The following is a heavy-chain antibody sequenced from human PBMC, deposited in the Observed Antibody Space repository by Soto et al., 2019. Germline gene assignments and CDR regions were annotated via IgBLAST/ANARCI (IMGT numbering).Heavy chain of an antibody. CDR1: GFTFSNHT. V-gene: IGHV3-21*01. CDR2: ISSISTYI. Sequence: GGSLSLSCAASGFTFSNHTMNWVRQAPGRELECFSFISSISTYIYYAVSVKGRFTISRDNAKNSLYLQMNSLRAEDTAVYYCARVPQRIAVAGTSNRYYFDYWGRGILVTVS. D-gene: IGHD6-19*01. CDR3: ARVPQRIAVAGTSNRYYFDY. J-gene: IGHJ4*02.